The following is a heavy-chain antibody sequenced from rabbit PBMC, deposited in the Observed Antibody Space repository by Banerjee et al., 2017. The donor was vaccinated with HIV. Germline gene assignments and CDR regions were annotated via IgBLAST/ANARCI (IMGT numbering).Heavy chain of an antibody. CDR3: ARDIAYGDRAYYFGL. CDR1: GFSLSSYW. CDR2: IAPGSGST. D-gene: IGHD1-1*01. Sequence: QQLVESGGGLVKPGASLTLSCKASGFSLSSYWMSWVRQAPGKGLEWIAYIAPGSGSTYYASWVNGRFTISSDNAQNTVDLQMNSLTAADTATYFCARDIAYGDRAYYFGLWGPGTLVTVS. J-gene: IGHJ4*01. V-gene: IGHV1S7*01.